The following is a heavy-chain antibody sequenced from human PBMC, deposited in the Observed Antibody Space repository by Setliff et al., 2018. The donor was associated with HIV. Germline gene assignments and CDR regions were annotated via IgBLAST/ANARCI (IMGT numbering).Heavy chain of an antibody. V-gene: IGHV4-39*01. Sequence: SETLSLTCNVSGGSIRSSSYYWGWIRQPPGKGLEWIGTIYYRGSTYYNPSLKSRVTISVDTSKNQFSLKLTSVTAADTAVYYCARHYGAVKSVVTVVAKYFPHWGQGTQVTVSS. CDR1: GGSIRSSSYY. CDR2: IYYRGST. J-gene: IGHJ1*01. CDR3: ARHYGAVKSVVTVVAKYFPH. D-gene: IGHD2-21*02.